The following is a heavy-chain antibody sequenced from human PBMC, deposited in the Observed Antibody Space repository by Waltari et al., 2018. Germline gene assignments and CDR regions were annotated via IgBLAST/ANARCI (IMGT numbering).Heavy chain of an antibody. J-gene: IGHJ3*02. V-gene: IGHV1-69*01. CDR1: GGPFSSCA. Sequence: QVQLVQSGAEVKKPGSSVKVSCKASGGPFSSCAISWVRQAPGPGLEWMGGNIPIFGTANYAQKFQGRVTITADESTSTAYMELSSLRSEDTAVYYCARELADRRGNAFDIWGQGTMVTVSS. CDR2: NIPIFGTA. CDR3: ARELADRRGNAFDI.